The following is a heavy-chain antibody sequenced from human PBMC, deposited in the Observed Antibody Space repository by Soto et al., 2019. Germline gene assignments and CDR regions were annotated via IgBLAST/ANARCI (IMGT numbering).Heavy chain of an antibody. J-gene: IGHJ4*02. CDR1: GGSLSSSSYY. CDR2: IYYSGST. CDR3: ARVPDY. Sequence: SETLSPTCTVSGGSLSSSSYYWGWIRQPPGKGLEWIGSIYYSGSTYYNPSLKSRVTISVDTSKNQFSLKLSSVTAADTAVYYCARVPDYWGQGTLVTVSS. V-gene: IGHV4-39*07.